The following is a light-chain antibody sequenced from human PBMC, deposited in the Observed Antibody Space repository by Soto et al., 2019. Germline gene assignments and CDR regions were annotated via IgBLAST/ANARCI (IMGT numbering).Light chain of an antibody. J-gene: IGKJ4*01. V-gene: IGKV3-11*01. CDR2: DTS. Sequence: EIVLTQSPATLSLSPGERATLSCRASESVSDYIAWYQQKPGQPPRLVIYDTSNRATGVPARFSGSGSGTDFTLNISRQEAEHFAVYYCHQRTDWLSFGGGNKVEIK. CDR3: HQRTDWLS. CDR1: ESVSDY.